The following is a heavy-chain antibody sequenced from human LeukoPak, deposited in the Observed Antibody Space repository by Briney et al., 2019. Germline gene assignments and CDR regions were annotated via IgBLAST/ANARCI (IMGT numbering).Heavy chain of an antibody. CDR2: INPKNGAT. J-gene: IGHJ3*02. V-gene: IGHV1-2*02. Sequence: EWMGWINPKNGATHYAQNFLGRVTMTRDTSISTAYMELSRLTSDDTAVYYCARDYTRNAFDIWGQGTMVTVSS. CDR3: ARDYTRNAFDI. D-gene: IGHD2-2*01.